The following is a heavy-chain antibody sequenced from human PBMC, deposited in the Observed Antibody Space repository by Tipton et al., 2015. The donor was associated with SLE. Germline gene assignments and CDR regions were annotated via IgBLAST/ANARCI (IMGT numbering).Heavy chain of an antibody. Sequence: LSLTCAVSGYSISSGYYWGWIRQPPGKGLEWVANINQDGSEFYYADSVRGRFTISRDNAKNSLYLQMSSLGADDTALYYCARRYFDLWGRGTLVTVSS. V-gene: IGHV3-7*03. CDR2: INQDGSEF. CDR1: GYSISSGYY. J-gene: IGHJ2*01. CDR3: ARRYFDL.